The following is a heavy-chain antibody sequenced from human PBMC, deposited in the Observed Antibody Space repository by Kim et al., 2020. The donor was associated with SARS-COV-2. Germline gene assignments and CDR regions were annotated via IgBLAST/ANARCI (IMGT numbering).Heavy chain of an antibody. V-gene: IGHV3-11*03. D-gene: IGHD6-6*01. J-gene: IGHJ4*02. Sequence: YTNYADSVKGRFTISRDNAKNSLYLQMNSLRAEDTAVYYCARLFSIAPDYWGQGTLVTVSS. CDR2: YT. CDR3: ARLFSIAPDY.